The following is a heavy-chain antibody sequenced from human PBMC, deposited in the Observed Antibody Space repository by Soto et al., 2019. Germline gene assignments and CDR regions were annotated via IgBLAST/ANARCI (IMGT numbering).Heavy chain of an antibody. Sequence: PSATLSLTCTVSGGSISSSSYYWGWIRQPPGKGLEWIGSIYYSGSTYYNPSLKSRVTISVDTSKNQFSLKLSSVTAADTAVYYCARQPMITFGGVIVYFDYWGQGTLVTVSS. D-gene: IGHD3-16*02. CDR1: GGSISSSSYY. J-gene: IGHJ4*02. CDR2: IYYSGST. V-gene: IGHV4-39*01. CDR3: ARQPMITFGGVIVYFDY.